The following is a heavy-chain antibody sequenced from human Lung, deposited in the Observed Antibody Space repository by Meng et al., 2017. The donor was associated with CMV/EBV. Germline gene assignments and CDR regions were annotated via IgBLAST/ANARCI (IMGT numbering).Heavy chain of an antibody. Sequence: ESLKISCAASGFTFSSYAMTWVRQAPGKGLEWVSAISGSGGRTYYADSVKGRFTISRDNSKNTLYLQMNSLRAEDTAVYYCARTLWRGYYRTYYGMDVWGQGTXVTVSS. D-gene: IGHD3-3*01. J-gene: IGHJ6*02. CDR1: GFTFSSYA. CDR3: ARTLWRGYYRTYYGMDV. CDR2: ISGSGGRT. V-gene: IGHV3-23*01.